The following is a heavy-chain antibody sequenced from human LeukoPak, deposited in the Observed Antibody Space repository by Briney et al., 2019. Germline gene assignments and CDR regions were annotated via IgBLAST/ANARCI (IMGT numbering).Heavy chain of an antibody. V-gene: IGHV1-46*01. D-gene: IGHD1-26*01. J-gene: IGHJ3*02. CDR2: INPSGGST. CDR3: ARVSSGSHPPPRSAFDI. CDR1: GYTFTSYY. Sequence: ASVKVSCKASGYTFTSYYMHWVRQAPGQGLEWMGIINPSGGSTSYAQKFQGRVTMTRDTSTSTVYMELSSLRSEDTAVYYCARVSSGSHPPPRSAFDIWGQGTMVTVSS.